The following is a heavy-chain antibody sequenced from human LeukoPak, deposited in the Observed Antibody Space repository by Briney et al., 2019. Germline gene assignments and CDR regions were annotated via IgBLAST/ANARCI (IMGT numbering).Heavy chain of an antibody. CDR3: AKQGWELPHFDY. D-gene: IGHD1-26*01. V-gene: IGHV3-21*01. J-gene: IGHJ4*02. CDR2: ISSSSSYI. Sequence: PGGSLRLSCAASGFTFSSYGMHWVRQAPGKGLEWVSSISSSSSYIYYADSVKGRFTISRDNAKNSLYLQMNSLRAEDTAVYYCAKQGWELPHFDYWGQGTLVTVSS. CDR1: GFTFSSYG.